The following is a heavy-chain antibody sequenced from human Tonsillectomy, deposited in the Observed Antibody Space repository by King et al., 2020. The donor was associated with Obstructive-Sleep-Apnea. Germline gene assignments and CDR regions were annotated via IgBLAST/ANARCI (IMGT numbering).Heavy chain of an antibody. CDR1: GFTFSRSG. CDR3: AKIFSSFDWLLLDY. D-gene: IGHD3-9*01. CDR2: IRYDGSNE. Sequence: QVQLVESGGGVVQPGRSLRLSCAASGFTFSRSGMHWVRQAPGKGLEWVAFIRYDGSNEYYADSVKGRFTVSRDNSKNTLYLEMNSLRAEDTAVYYCAKIFSSFDWLLLDYWGQGTLVTVSS. J-gene: IGHJ4*02. V-gene: IGHV3-30*02.